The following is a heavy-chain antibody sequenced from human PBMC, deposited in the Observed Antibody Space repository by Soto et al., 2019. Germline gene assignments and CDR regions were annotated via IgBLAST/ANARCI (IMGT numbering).Heavy chain of an antibody. V-gene: IGHV4-34*01. Sequence: QVQLHQWGAGQLRASETLSLTCGVSGGSFSGYYWSWIRQPPGKGLEWIGEVNDSGNSNYNPSLKRRVVISVDTPKNEFSLKMNTVTAADTGVYYCARVRRWLPEEMVDLWGRGALVTVSS. J-gene: IGHJ5*02. CDR3: ARVRRWLPEEMVDL. CDR2: VNDSGNS. CDR1: GGSFSGYY. D-gene: IGHD5-12*01.